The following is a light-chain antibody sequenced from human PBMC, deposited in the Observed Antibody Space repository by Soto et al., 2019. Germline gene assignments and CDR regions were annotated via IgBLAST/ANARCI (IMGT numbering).Light chain of an antibody. CDR3: QQYGTSPRT. Sequence: ENVLTQSPGTLSLSPGERATLSCRASLSVTRYLAWYQKKTGQPPRLLIYGAYNRPTGIPDRFTGSGSGTDFTLTISRLQPEDFAVYYCQQYGTSPRTFGQGTKVEIK. V-gene: IGKV3-20*01. CDR2: GAY. J-gene: IGKJ2*01. CDR1: LSVTRY.